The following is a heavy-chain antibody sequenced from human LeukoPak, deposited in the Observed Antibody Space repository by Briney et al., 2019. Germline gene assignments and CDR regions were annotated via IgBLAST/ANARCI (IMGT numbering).Heavy chain of an antibody. J-gene: IGHJ6*03. CDR2: IIPFFGTT. V-gene: IGHV1-69*05. CDR1: GDTFSNCP. Sequence: SVKVSCKASGDTFSNCPITWVRQAPGQGLEWMGRIIPFFGTTIYAQKFQGRVTITTDESTSTAYMELSSLRSEDTAVYYCARALGYYYMDVWGKGTTVIVSS. CDR3: ARALGYYYMDV.